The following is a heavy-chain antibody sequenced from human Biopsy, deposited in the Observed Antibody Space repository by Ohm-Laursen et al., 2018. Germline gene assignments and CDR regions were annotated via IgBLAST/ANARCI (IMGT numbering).Heavy chain of an antibody. CDR3: AKDLLEWSVPS. V-gene: IGHV1-2*02. CDR1: AYTFTGAY. J-gene: IGHJ4*02. CDR2: IDPKTGGT. Sequence: ASVKVSCKASAYTFTGAYIHWVRQAPGQGLEWMGWIDPKTGGTEYAQKFRGRVTMTRDTSISTMYMDLSSLRSDDTAVYYCAKDLLEWSVPSWGQGTLVTVSS. D-gene: IGHD3-3*01.